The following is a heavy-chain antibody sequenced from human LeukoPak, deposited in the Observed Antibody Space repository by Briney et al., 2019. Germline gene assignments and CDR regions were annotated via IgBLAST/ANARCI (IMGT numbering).Heavy chain of an antibody. CDR3: ARWSGSTEGFDY. D-gene: IGHD2-15*01. V-gene: IGHV1-8*01. J-gene: IGHJ4*02. CDR1: GYTFTSYD. Sequence: GASVKVSCKASGYTFTSYDINWVRQATGQGLEWMGWMNPNSGNTGYAQKFQGRVTMTRNTSISTAYMELSSLRSEDTDVYYCARWSGSTEGFDYWGQGTLVTVSS. CDR2: MNPNSGNT.